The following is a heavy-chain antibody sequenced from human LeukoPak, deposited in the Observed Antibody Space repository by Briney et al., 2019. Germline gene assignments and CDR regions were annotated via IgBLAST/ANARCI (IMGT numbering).Heavy chain of an antibody. CDR3: ASSLWSGYYAKFDP. Sequence: SETLSLTCTVSGYSICSGYYWGWIRQPPGKGLEWIGSIYHSGSTYYNPSLKSRVTISVDTSKNQFSLKLSSVTAADTAVYYCASSLWSGYYAKFDPWGQGTLVTVSS. D-gene: IGHD3-3*01. J-gene: IGHJ5*02. V-gene: IGHV4-38-2*02. CDR2: IYHSGST. CDR1: GYSICSGYY.